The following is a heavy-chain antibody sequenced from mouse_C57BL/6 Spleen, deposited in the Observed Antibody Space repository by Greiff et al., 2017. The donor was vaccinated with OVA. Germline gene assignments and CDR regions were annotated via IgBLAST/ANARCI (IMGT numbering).Heavy chain of an antibody. Sequence: VQLQQSGAELARPGASVKLSCKASGYTFTSYGISWVKQRTGQGLEWIGEIYPRSGNTYYNEKFKGKATLTADKSSSTAYMELRSLTSEDSAVYFCARTGLVITTVVAPFDYWGQGTTLTVSS. D-gene: IGHD1-1*01. CDR1: GYTFTSYG. CDR3: ARTGLVITTVVAPFDY. V-gene: IGHV1-81*01. CDR2: IYPRSGNT. J-gene: IGHJ2*01.